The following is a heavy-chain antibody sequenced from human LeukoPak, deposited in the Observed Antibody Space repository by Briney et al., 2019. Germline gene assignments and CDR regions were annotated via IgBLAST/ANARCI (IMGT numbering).Heavy chain of an antibody. D-gene: IGHD3-10*01. CDR3: AKLSGDDYYYYYMDV. J-gene: IGHJ6*03. V-gene: IGHV3-23*01. CDR2: ISGSGGST. CDR1: GFTFSSYG. Sequence: GGSLRLSCAASGFTFSSYGMSWVRQAPGKGLEWVSAISGSGGSTYYADSVKGRFTISRDNSKNTLYLQMNSLRAEDTAVYFCAKLSGDDYYYYYMDVWGKGTTVTISS.